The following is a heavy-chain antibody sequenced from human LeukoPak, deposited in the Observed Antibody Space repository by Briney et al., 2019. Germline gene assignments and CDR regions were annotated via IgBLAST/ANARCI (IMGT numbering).Heavy chain of an antibody. D-gene: IGHD5-12*01. V-gene: IGHV1-2*02. CDR3: ARSGEYSGYGFVDY. CDR2: MNPNSGET. J-gene: IGHJ4*02. Sequence: ASVKVSCKASGYTFTGYYMHWVRQAPGQGLEWMGWMNPNSGETNYAQKFQGGVTMTRDTSISTGYMELSRLRSDDTAVYYCARSGEYSGYGFVDYWGQGTLVTVSS. CDR1: GYTFTGYY.